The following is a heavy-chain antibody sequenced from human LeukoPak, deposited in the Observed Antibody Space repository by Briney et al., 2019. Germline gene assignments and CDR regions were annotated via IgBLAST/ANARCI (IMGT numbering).Heavy chain of an antibody. V-gene: IGHV3-30*18. Sequence: GRSLRLSCAASGFTFSYYGMHWVRQAPGEGLEWVAVITSDGSDKYHADSVKGRFTISRDNSRDTLYLQMNSLRAEDTAIYYCAKLISTVDYWGQGTLVTVSS. CDR1: GFTFSYYG. D-gene: IGHD2-21*01. J-gene: IGHJ4*02. CDR3: AKLISTVDY. CDR2: ITSDGSDK.